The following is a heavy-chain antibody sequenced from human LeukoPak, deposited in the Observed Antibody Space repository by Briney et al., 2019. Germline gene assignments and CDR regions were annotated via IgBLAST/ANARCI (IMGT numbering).Heavy chain of an antibody. J-gene: IGHJ6*03. CDR3: ARIITMVRGRYYYYMDV. Sequence: SETLSLTCTVSGGSISSYYWSWIRQPAGKGLEWIGRIYTSGSTNYNPSLKSRVTMSVDTSKNQFSLKLSSVTAADTAVYYCARIITMVRGRYYYYMDVWGKGTTVTISS. CDR1: GGSISSYY. CDR2: IYTSGST. D-gene: IGHD3-10*01. V-gene: IGHV4-4*07.